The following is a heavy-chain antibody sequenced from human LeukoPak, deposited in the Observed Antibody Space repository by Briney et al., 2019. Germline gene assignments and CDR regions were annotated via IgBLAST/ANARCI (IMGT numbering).Heavy chain of an antibody. CDR2: IRYDGSNK. J-gene: IGHJ4*02. D-gene: IGHD3-9*01. Sequence: GGSLRLSCAASGFTFSSYGMHWVRQAPGKGLEWVAFIRYDGSNKYYADSVKGRFTISRDNSKNTPYLQMNSLRAEDTAVYYCAAPKGYFDWLLSFDYWGQGTLVTVSS. CDR1: GFTFSSYG. V-gene: IGHV3-30*02. CDR3: AAPKGYFDWLLSFDY.